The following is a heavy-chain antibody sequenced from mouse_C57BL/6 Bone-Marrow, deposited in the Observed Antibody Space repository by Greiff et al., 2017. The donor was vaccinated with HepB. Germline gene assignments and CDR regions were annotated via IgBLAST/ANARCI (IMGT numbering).Heavy chain of an antibody. V-gene: IGHV14-1*01. CDR1: GFNINDYY. D-gene: IGHD2-10*02. J-gene: IGHJ2*01. Sequence: VQLQQSGAELVRPGASVKLSCTASGFNINDYYMHWVKQRPEQGLEWIGRIDPEDGDTEYAPKFQGKATMTADTSSNTAYLQLSSLTSEDTAVYYCTTPLVIRTPGDVDYWGQGTTLTVSS. CDR3: TTPLVIRTPGDVDY. CDR2: IDPEDGDT.